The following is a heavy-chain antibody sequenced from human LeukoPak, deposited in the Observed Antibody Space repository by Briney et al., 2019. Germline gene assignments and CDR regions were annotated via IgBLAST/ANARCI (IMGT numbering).Heavy chain of an antibody. Sequence: ASVKVSCKASGYTFTSYYMHWVRQAPGQGLEWMGIINPSGGSTTYAQKFQGRVTMTRDASITTAYMELTSLTTDDTAVYYCVRGADSSSSAWSQGTLVTVSS. CDR2: INPSGGST. J-gene: IGHJ4*02. CDR1: GYTFTSYY. CDR3: VRGADSSSSA. D-gene: IGHD6-6*01. V-gene: IGHV1-46*01.